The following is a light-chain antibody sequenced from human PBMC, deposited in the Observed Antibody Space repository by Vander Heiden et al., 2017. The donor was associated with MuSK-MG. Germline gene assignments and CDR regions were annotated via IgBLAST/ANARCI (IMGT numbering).Light chain of an antibody. CDR3: SSYTSSSTVV. CDR2: DMS. CDR1: SSDVGGYNY. Sequence: QSALTQPAYASGSAGQSITLSCTATSSDVGGYNYVSSYQEHPGKAPKLMIHDMSNRPSGVSNRISGSKSGNTASLTISGLQAEDEADYYCSSYTSSSTVVFGGGTKLTVL. V-gene: IGLV2-14*03. J-gene: IGLJ2*01.